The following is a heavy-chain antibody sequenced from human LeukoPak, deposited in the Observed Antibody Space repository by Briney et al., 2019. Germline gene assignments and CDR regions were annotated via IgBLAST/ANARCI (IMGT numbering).Heavy chain of an antibody. CDR2: ISSSSGYI. D-gene: IGHD1/OR15-1a*01. Sequence: GGSLRLSCAASGFTFSSYSMNWVRQAPAKGLEWVSSISSSSGYIYYADSVKGRFTISRDNAKNSLYLQMNSLRAEDTAVYYCARGITGTEDYWDQGTLVTVSS. CDR1: GFTFSSYS. V-gene: IGHV3-21*01. J-gene: IGHJ4*02. CDR3: ARGITGTEDY.